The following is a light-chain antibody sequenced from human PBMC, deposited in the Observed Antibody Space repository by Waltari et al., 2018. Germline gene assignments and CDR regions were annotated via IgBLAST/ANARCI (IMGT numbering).Light chain of an antibody. CDR1: SGSIASTY. CDR3: QSYDSTNQV. V-gene: IGLV6-57*04. CDR2: GDK. J-gene: IGLJ3*02. Sequence: NFMLTQPHSVSESPGKTVTISCTRSSGSIASTYVQWYQQHPGSAPTTVVYGDKKRPVGVPDRFSGSIDSASNSAARSSSGLKTEDEADYYCQSYDSTNQVFGGGTKLTVL.